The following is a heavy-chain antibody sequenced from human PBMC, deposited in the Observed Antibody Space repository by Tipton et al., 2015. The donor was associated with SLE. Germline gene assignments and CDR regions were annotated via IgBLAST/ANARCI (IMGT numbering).Heavy chain of an antibody. CDR1: GASFSANY. CDR2: INHSGST. D-gene: IGHD2-15*01. CDR3: ARAEGSWDAFDI. Sequence: GLVKPSETLSLTCAVSGASFSANYWSWIRQPPGKGLEWIGEINHSGSTNYNPSLKSRVTISVDTSRNQFSLRLNFVTAADTAVYYCARAEGSWDAFDIWGQGTMFTVSS. J-gene: IGHJ3*02. V-gene: IGHV4-34*01.